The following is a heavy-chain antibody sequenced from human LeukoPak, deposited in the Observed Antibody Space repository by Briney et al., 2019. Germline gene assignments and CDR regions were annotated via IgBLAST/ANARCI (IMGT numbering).Heavy chain of an antibody. Sequence: GGSLRPSCVAAGCMFSSDWMNWVRQAPGKGLVWVSRINSDGSSTSYADSVKGRFTISRDNAKNTLFLQMNSLRAEDTAVYYCARGPGAFDIWGQGTMVTVSS. V-gene: IGHV3-74*01. J-gene: IGHJ3*02. D-gene: IGHD2-2*01. CDR1: GCMFSSDW. CDR2: INSDGSST. CDR3: ARGPGAFDI.